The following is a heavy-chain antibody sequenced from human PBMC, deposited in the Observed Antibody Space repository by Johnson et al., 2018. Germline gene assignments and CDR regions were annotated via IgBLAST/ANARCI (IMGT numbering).Heavy chain of an antibody. CDR2: ISSSSSYI. CDR1: GFTFSSYS. Sequence: VQLVESGAGLVKPGGSLRLSCAASGFTFSSYSMNWVRQAPGKGLEWVSSISSSSSYIYYADSVKGRFIIPRDNAKNSLYLQMNSLRAEDTAVYYCARSGYSSSWYVSRDYYYYMDVWGKGTTVTVSS. J-gene: IGHJ6*03. CDR3: ARSGYSSSWYVSRDYYYYMDV. D-gene: IGHD6-13*01. V-gene: IGHV3-21*01.